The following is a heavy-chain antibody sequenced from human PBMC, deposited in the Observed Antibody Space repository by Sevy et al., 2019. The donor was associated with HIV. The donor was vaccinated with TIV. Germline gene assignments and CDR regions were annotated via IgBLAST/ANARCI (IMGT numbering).Heavy chain of an antibody. V-gene: IGHV3-30*02. J-gene: IGHJ6*02. CDR3: ARGRKTTEEWLEELDYYYGLDV. CDR1: GFSLTTSD. CDR2: VRNDGSNK. Sequence: GGSLRLSCAASGFSLTTSDMHWVRQAPGKGLEWVAYVRNDGSNKYYADSVRDRFTSSRDSPKNTLYLQMNSLRDEDKAIYYCARGRKTTEEWLEELDYYYGLDVWGQGTTVTVSS. D-gene: IGHD2-8*01.